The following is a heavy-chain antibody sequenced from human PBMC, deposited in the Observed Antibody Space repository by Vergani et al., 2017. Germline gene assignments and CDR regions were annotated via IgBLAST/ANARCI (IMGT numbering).Heavy chain of an antibody. V-gene: IGHV1-2*02. Sequence: QVQLVESGAEVTKPGASVKVSCKASGYTFTGYYMHWVRQAPGQGLEWMGWINPNSGGTNYAQKFQGRVTMTRDTSISTAYMELSRLRSDDTAVYYCARENFRALVPAAMAVWGQGTLVTVSS. D-gene: IGHD2-2*01. CDR1: GYTFTGYY. J-gene: IGHJ4*02. CDR3: ARENFRALVPAAMAV. CDR2: INPNSGGT.